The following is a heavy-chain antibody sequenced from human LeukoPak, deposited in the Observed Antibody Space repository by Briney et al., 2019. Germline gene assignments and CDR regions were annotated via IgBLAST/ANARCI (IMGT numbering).Heavy chain of an antibody. CDR2: ISGSGGST. CDR3: AKEHYSDSSAYLDY. Sequence: PGGSLRLSCAASGFTLSSNYMSWVRQAPGKGLEWVSAISGSGGSTYYADSVKGRFTISRDNSKDTLYLQMNSLRTEDTAVYYCAKEHYSDSSAYLDYWGQGTLVTVSS. D-gene: IGHD3-22*01. J-gene: IGHJ4*02. V-gene: IGHV3-23*01. CDR1: GFTLSSNY.